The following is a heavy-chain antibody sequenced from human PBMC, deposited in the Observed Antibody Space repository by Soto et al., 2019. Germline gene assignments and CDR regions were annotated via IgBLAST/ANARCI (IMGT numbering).Heavy chain of an antibody. D-gene: IGHD6-19*01. CDR1: GFTFDDYA. CDR2: ISWNSGSI. J-gene: IGHJ6*02. Sequence: SLRLSCAASGFTFDDYAMHWVRQAPGKGLEWVSGISWNSGSIGYADSVKGRFTISRDNAKNSLYLQMNSLRAEDTALYYCAKGRAVAGTYYYYYGMDVWGQGTTVTVSS. V-gene: IGHV3-9*01. CDR3: AKGRAVAGTYYYYYGMDV.